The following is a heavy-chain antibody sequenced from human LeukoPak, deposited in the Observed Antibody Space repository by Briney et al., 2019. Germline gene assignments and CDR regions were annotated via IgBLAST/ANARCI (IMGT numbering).Heavy chain of an antibody. Sequence: GGSLRLSCAASGFTVSSNYMSWVRQAPGKGLEWVSGVSATGGSTYYADSVRGRFTISRDNSKNTLYLQMNSLRAEDTAVHYCARDRQRYSNWFDPWGQGTLVTVSS. CDR3: ARDRQRYSNWFDP. D-gene: IGHD3-9*01. CDR1: GFTVSSNY. V-gene: IGHV3-23*01. CDR2: VSATGGST. J-gene: IGHJ5*02.